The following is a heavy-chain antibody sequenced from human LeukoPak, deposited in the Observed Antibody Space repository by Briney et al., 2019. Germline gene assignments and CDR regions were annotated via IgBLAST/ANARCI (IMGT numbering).Heavy chain of an antibody. J-gene: IGHJ4*02. CDR1: GFTFSNYA. V-gene: IGHV3-23*01. Sequence: GGSLGLSCAASGFTFSNYAMSWVRQAPGKGLEWVSVIGNSGGSTYYADSVKGRFSISRDNSKNTLYLQMNSLRAEDTAVYYCAKVNPDSSGFYSPFDYWGQGTLVTVSS. CDR2: IGNSGGST. CDR3: AKVNPDSSGFYSPFDY. D-gene: IGHD3-22*01.